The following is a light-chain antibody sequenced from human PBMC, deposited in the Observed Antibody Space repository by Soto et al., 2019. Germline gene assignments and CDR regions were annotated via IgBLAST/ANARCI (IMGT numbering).Light chain of an antibody. Sequence: DIQMTQSPSTLSASVGDRITITCRASQSVSRRLAWYQPKPGKAPKLLIYDASSLESGVPSRFSGRGSGTEFPLTISSLQPDDCATYYCHTYNSYSLHTFGQGTKLEIK. CDR2: DAS. CDR1: QSVSRR. CDR3: HTYNSYSLHT. J-gene: IGKJ2*01. V-gene: IGKV1-5*01.